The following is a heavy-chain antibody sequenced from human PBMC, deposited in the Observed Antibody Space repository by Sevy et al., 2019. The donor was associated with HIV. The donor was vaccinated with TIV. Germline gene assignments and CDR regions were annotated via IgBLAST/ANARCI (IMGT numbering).Heavy chain of an antibody. CDR3: ARHYVDYGDYELDY. V-gene: IGHV4-39*01. D-gene: IGHD4-17*01. CDR2: IYYSGST. Sequence: SETLSLTCTVSGGSISSSSYYWGWIRQPPGKGLEWIGSIYYSGSTYYNPSLKSRVTISVDTSKNQFSLKLSSVTAADTAMYYCARHYVDYGDYELDYWGQGTLVTVSS. J-gene: IGHJ4*02. CDR1: GGSISSSSYY.